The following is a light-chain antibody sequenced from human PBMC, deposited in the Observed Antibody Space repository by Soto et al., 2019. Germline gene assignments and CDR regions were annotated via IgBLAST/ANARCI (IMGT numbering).Light chain of an antibody. CDR2: EGT. CDR1: SSDVGSYNL. CDR3: CSYAGSRHYV. J-gene: IGLJ1*01. V-gene: IGLV2-23*01. Sequence: QSALTQPASVSGSPGQSITISCTGTSSDVGSYNLGSWYQQHPGKAPKFLIYEGTKRPSGVSNRFSGSKSGNTASLTISGLQAEDEADYYCCSYAGSRHYVFGTGTKLTVL.